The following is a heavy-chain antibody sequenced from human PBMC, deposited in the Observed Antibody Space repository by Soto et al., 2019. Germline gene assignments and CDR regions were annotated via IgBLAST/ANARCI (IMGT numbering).Heavy chain of an antibody. CDR3: ARLRDSRGGAAFDI. CDR2: IIPILGIA. CDR1: GGTFSSYT. J-gene: IGHJ3*02. D-gene: IGHD6-19*01. Sequence: ASVKVSCKASGGTFSSYTISWVRQAPGQGLEWMGRIIPILGIANYAQKFQGRVTITADKSTSTAYMELSSLRSEDTAVYYCARLRDSRGGAAFDIWGKGTMVTVSS. V-gene: IGHV1-69*02.